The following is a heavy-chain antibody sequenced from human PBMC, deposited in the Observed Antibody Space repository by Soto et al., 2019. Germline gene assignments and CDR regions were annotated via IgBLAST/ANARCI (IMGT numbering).Heavy chain of an antibody. J-gene: IGHJ4*02. CDR3: VRDIRAFCCGDCPFDD. Sequence: QVQLVESGGGVVQPGRSLRLSCAGSGFTFSNYGIHWVRQAPGKGLEWVAFIWYDGSNKNYADSVKGRFTISRDNSKNTLYLQMNSLRAEDTAVYYCVRDIRAFCCGDCPFDDWGQGTLVTVSS. CDR2: IWYDGSNK. D-gene: IGHD2-21*02. V-gene: IGHV3-33*01. CDR1: GFTFSNYG.